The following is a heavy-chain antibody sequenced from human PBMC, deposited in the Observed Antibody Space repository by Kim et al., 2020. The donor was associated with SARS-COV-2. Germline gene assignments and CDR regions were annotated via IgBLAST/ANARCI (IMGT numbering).Heavy chain of an antibody. CDR3: ARDSADYYYYGMDV. Sequence: SETLSLTCTVSGGSISSYYWSWIRQPPGKGLEWIGYIYYSGSTNYNPSLKSRVTISVDTSKNQFSLKLSSVTAADTAVYYCARDSADYYYYGMDVWGQGTTVTVSS. J-gene: IGHJ6*02. D-gene: IGHD3-10*01. V-gene: IGHV4-59*01. CDR2: IYYSGST. CDR1: GGSISSYY.